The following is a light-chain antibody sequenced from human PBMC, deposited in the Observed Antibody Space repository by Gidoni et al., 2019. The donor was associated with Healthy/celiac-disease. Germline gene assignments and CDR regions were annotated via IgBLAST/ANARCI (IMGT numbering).Light chain of an antibody. CDR1: QSVSSY. J-gene: IGKJ4*01. V-gene: IGKV3-11*01. CDR2: DAY. Sequence: EIVLTQSPATLSLSPGERATLSCRASQSVSSYLAWYQQKPGQAPRLLIYDAYNRATGIPARFSGSGSGTDFTLTISSLEPEDFAVDYCQQRSNWPFTFGGGTKVEIK. CDR3: QQRSNWPFT.